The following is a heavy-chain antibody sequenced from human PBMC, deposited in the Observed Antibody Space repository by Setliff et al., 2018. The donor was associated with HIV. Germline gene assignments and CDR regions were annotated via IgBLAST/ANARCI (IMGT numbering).Heavy chain of an antibody. CDR1: GGSISSGSYY. CDR3: AREAAHCSGDTCQFTFDS. V-gene: IGHV4-61*02. J-gene: IGHJ4*02. D-gene: IGHD2-15*01. Sequence: NPSETLSLTCTVSGGSISSGSYYWSWIRQPAGKALEWIGRIYTSGSTNYNPSLESRVSISLDTSQNQFSLKLTSVTAADTAVYYCAREAAHCSGDTCQFTFDSWGQGTLVTVSS. CDR2: IYTSGST.